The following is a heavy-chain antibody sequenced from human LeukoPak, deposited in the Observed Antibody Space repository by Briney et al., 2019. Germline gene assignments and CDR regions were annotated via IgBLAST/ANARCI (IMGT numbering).Heavy chain of an antibody. D-gene: IGHD1-26*01. CDR3: AKDSADSGSYSGFDY. CDR1: GFTFSSYG. CDR2: IWYGGSNK. J-gene: IGHJ4*02. V-gene: IGHV3-30*18. Sequence: PGRSLRLSCAASGFTFSSYGMHWVRQAPGKGLEWVAVIWYGGSNKYYADSVKGRFTISRDNSKNTLYLQMNSLRAEDTAVYYCAKDSADSGSYSGFDYWGQGTLVTVSS.